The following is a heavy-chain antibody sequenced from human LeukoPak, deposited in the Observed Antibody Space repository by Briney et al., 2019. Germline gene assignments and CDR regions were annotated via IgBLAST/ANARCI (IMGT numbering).Heavy chain of an antibody. J-gene: IGHJ5*02. V-gene: IGHV3-30*02. D-gene: IGHD6-19*01. CDR2: IRYDGSNK. CDR1: GFTFSSYG. Sequence: GGSLRLSCAASGFTFSSYGMHWVRQAPGKGLEWAAFIRYDGSNKYYADSVKGRFTISRDNSKNTLYLQMNSLRAEDTAVYYCAKGRISVAGTLDPWGQGTLVTVSS. CDR3: AKGRISVAGTLDP.